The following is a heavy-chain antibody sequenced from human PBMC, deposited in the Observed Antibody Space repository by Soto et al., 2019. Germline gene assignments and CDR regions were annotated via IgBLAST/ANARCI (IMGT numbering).Heavy chain of an antibody. D-gene: IGHD3-3*01. CDR1: GGSISSSNW. Sequence: QVQLQESGPGLVKPSGTLSLTCAVSGGSISSSNWWSWVRQPPGKGLEWIGEIYHSGSTNYNPSLKSRVTISVDKSKNQFSRKLSSVTAADTAVYYCARSGGGSITIFGVVISDAFDIWGQGTMVTVSS. CDR2: IYHSGST. CDR3: ARSGGGSITIFGVVISDAFDI. V-gene: IGHV4-4*02. J-gene: IGHJ3*02.